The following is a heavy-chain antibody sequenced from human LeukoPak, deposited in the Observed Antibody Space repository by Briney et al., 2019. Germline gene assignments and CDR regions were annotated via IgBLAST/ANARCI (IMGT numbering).Heavy chain of an antibody. CDR3: ARGDYGGTFDY. CDR1: GYTFTGYY. CDR2: IIPIFGTA. V-gene: IGHV1-69*13. D-gene: IGHD4-23*01. J-gene: IGHJ4*02. Sequence: ASVKVSCKASGYTFTGYYMHWVRQAPGQGLEWMGGIIPIFGTANYAQKFQGRVTITADESTSTAYMELSSLRSEDTAVYYCARGDYGGTFDYWGQGTLVTVSS.